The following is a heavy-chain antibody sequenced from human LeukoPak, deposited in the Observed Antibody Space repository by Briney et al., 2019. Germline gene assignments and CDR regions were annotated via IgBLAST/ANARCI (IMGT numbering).Heavy chain of an antibody. CDR1: GGSISSSSYY. CDR2: IYYSGST. V-gene: IGHV4-39*07. J-gene: IGHJ1*01. Sequence: PSETLSLTCTVSGGSISSSSYYWGWIRQPPGKGLEWIGSIYYSGSTYYNPSLKSRVTISVDTSKNQFSLKLSSVTAADTAVYYCARVLREEGRLGELSFGYFQHWGQGTLVTVSS. CDR3: ARVLREEGRLGELSFGYFQH. D-gene: IGHD3-16*02.